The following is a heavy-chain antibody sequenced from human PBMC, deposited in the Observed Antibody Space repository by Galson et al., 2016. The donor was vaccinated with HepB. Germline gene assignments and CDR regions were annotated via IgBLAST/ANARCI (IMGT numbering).Heavy chain of an antibody. V-gene: IGHV3-11*01. CDR3: ARMVPLYSGGWYFRGDGWFDP. CDR1: GFTFSHYF. CDR2: ISGSADSR. J-gene: IGHJ5*02. Sequence: SLRLSCAASGFTFSHYFVSWIRQAPGKGLEWVSYISGSADSRRYADSVKGRFTIFRDNSKNSLYLQMNNLRAEDTVVYYCARMVPLYSGGWYFRGDGWFDPWGQGTLVTVSS. D-gene: IGHD6-19*01.